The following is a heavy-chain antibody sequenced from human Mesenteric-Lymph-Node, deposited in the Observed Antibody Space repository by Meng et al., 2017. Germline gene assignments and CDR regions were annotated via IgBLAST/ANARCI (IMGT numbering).Heavy chain of an antibody. CDR1: GYTFTSYG. CDR2: ISAYNGNT. J-gene: IGHJ5*02. V-gene: IGHV1-18*01. Sequence: ASVKVSCKASGYTFTSYGISWVRQAPGQGLEWMGWISAYNGNTNYAQKFQGRVTITADESTSTAYMELSSLRSDDTAVYYCARDPHRAFWSGWYGYWFDPWGQGTLVTVSS. CDR3: ARDPHRAFWSGWYGYWFDP. D-gene: IGHD6-19*01.